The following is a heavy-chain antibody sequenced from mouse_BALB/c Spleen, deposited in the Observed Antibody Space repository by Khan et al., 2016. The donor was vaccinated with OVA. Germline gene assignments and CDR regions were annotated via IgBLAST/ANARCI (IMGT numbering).Heavy chain of an antibody. CDR2: ISTGGHYT. Sequence: EVQLVESGGDLVEPGGSLKLSCAASGFTFSTYGMSWVRQTPDKRLEWVATISTGGHYTYYPDSVRGRFTIPRDNAKNTLYLQMSSLKSEDTAMFCCTGHAYYYDSEGFAYWGQGTLVTVSA. J-gene: IGHJ3*01. CDR1: GFTFSTYG. D-gene: IGHD1-1*01. V-gene: IGHV5-6*01. CDR3: TGHAYYYDSEGFAY.